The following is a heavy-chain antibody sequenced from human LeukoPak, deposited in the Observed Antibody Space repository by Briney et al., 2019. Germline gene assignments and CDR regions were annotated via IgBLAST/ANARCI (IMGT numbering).Heavy chain of an antibody. CDR3: ARAHNWKYGTFDY. CDR2: INSDGSST. CDR1: GFTFSTYA. J-gene: IGHJ4*02. D-gene: IGHD1-7*01. V-gene: IGHV3-74*01. Sequence: PGGSLRLSCGVSGFTFSTYAMAWVRQAPGKGLVWVSRINSDGSSTSYADSVKGRFTISRDNAKNSLYLQMNSLRVEDTAVYYCARAHNWKYGTFDYWGQGTLVTVSS.